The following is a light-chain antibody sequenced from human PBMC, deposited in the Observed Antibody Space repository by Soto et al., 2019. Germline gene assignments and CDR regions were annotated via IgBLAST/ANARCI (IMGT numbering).Light chain of an antibody. J-gene: IGKJ1*01. CDR1: QSVSSY. CDR2: GAS. Sequence: EIVLTQSPATLSLSPGERATLSCRASQSVSSYLAWYQQKPGQAPRLLIYGASTRATGIPARFSGSGSGAEFTLTISSLQSEDFAVYYCQQYNRWRTFGQGTKVDI. CDR3: QQYNRWRT. V-gene: IGKV3-15*01.